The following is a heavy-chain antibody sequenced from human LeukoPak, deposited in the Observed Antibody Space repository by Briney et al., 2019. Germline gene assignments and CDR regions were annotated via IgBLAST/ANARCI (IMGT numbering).Heavy chain of an antibody. CDR2: IYYGGRI. CDR3: ARDRGRKFITMVRGAYMDV. V-gene: IGHV4-39*07. J-gene: IGHJ6*03. CDR1: GGSISGSYY. Sequence: SETLSLTCTVSGGSISGSYYWVWIRQPPGKGLDWIGSIYYGGRIYYNPSLKSRVTISVDTSKNHFSLKLTSVTAADTAVYYCARDRGRKFITMVRGAYMDVWGKGTTVTVSS. D-gene: IGHD3-10*01.